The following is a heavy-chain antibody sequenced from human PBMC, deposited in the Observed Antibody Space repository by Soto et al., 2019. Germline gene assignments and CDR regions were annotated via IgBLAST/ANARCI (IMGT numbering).Heavy chain of an antibody. J-gene: IGHJ3*02. CDR1: GGSISSSSYY. CDR3: ARWGWVSSGQHDAFDI. CDR2: IYYSGST. Sequence: SETLSLTCTVSGGSISSSSYYWGWIRQPPGKGLEWIGSIYYSGSTYYNPSLKSRVTISVDTSKNQFSLKLSSVTAADTAVYYCARWGWVSSGQHDAFDIWGQGTMVTVSS. D-gene: IGHD6-19*01. V-gene: IGHV4-39*01.